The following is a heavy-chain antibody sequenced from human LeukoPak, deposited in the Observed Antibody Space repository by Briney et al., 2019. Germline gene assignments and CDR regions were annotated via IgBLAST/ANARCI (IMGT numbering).Heavy chain of an antibody. CDR2: INHSGST. CDR3: ARALGYSSGWYGTNYFDY. Sequence: KPSETLSLTCAVYGGSFSGYYWSWIRQPPGKGLEWIGEINHSGSTNYNPSLKSRVTISVDTSKNQFSLKLSSVTAADTAVYYCARALGYSSGWYGTNYFDYWGQGTLVTVSS. CDR1: GGSFSGYY. D-gene: IGHD6-19*01. V-gene: IGHV4-34*01. J-gene: IGHJ4*02.